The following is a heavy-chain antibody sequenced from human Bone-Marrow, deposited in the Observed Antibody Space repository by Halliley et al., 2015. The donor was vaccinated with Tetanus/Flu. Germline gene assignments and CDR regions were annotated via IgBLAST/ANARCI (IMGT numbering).Heavy chain of an antibody. CDR1: GFTFSSYW. CDR2: VNLDESGT. Sequence: SLRLSCAASGFTFSSYWIHWVRQAPGKGLEWVSCVNLDESGTSYADSVRGRFTISRDNAKNTLYLQLNSLRAEDTAVYFCARGTQQWVVFCDFWGQGTLVTFSS. CDR3: ARGTQQWVVFCDF. D-gene: IGHD6-19*01. J-gene: IGHJ4*02. V-gene: IGHV3-74*01.